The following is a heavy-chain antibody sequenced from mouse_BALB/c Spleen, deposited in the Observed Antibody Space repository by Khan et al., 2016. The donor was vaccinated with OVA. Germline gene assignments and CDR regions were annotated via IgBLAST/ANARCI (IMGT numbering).Heavy chain of an antibody. CDR2: IDPANGNT. CDR1: GFNIKDTY. J-gene: IGHJ3*01. CDR3: ARDYWDVFAY. Sequence: EVQLQQSGAELVKPGASVKLSCTASGFNIKDTYMHWVKQRPEQGLEWIGRIDPANGNTKYDPKFQGQTSITADTSSNTAYLQLSSRTSEDSASDYCARDYWDVFAYWGQGTLFTVAA. V-gene: IGHV14-3*02. D-gene: IGHD4-1*01.